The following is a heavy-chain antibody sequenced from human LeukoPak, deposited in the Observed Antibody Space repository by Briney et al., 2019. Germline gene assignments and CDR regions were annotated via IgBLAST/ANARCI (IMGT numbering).Heavy chain of an antibody. Sequence: GGSLRLSCAASGFTFSSYGMHWVRQAPGKGLEWVAFIRYDGSNKYYADSVKGRFTISRDNSKNTLYLQMNSLRAEDTAVYYCARANTYYGSGTLGYWGQGTLVTVSS. CDR3: ARANTYYGSGTLGY. CDR2: IRYDGSNK. J-gene: IGHJ4*02. CDR1: GFTFSSYG. V-gene: IGHV3-30*02. D-gene: IGHD3-10*01.